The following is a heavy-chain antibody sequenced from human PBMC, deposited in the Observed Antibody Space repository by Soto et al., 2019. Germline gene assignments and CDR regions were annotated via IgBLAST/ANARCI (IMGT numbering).Heavy chain of an antibody. CDR3: AREGDIVVVPAAMYNWFDP. Sequence: SVKVSCKASGGTFSSYAISWVRQAPGQGLEWMGGIIPIFGTANYAQKFQGRVTITGDKSTSTAYMELSSLRSEDTAVYYCAREGDIVVVPAAMYNWFDPWGQGTLVTVSS. J-gene: IGHJ5*02. CDR1: GGTFSSYA. CDR2: IIPIFGTA. D-gene: IGHD2-2*01. V-gene: IGHV1-69*06.